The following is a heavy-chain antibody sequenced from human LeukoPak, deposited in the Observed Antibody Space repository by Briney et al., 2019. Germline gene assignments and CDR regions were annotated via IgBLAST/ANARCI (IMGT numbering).Heavy chain of an antibody. CDR3: ARDTLGEGEDANYAVYYFDY. Sequence: GGSLRLSCAASGFTFRNYGMNWVRQAPGKGLEWVSGISPSGGGTYYADSVKGRFTISRDDSKNTLSLQMNSLRAEDTAVYYCARDTLGEGEDANYAVYYFDYWGQGTVVTVSS. D-gene: IGHD4/OR15-4a*01. CDR1: GFTFRNYG. CDR2: ISPSGGGT. V-gene: IGHV3-23*01. J-gene: IGHJ4*02.